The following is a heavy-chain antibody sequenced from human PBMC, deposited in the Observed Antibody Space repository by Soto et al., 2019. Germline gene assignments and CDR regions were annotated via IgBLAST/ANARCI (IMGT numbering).Heavy chain of an antibody. V-gene: IGHV1-8*01. CDR3: ARVPTSGGSYYFDY. J-gene: IGHJ4*02. Sequence: QVQLVQSGAEVKKPGASVKVSCKASGYTITSYDINWVRQATGQGLEWMGWMNPNSGNTGYAQKFQGRVTMTRNTSISTAYMELSSLRSEDTAVYYCARVPTSGGSYYFDYWGQGTLVTVSS. D-gene: IGHD1-26*01. CDR2: MNPNSGNT. CDR1: GYTITSYD.